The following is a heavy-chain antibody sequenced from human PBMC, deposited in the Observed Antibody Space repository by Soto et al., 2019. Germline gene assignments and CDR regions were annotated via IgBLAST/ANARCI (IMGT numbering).Heavy chain of an antibody. V-gene: IGHV1-3*01. CDR2: INAGNGNT. CDR3: ARPRDHTGYYGMDV. CDR1: GYSFTTYA. J-gene: IGHJ6*02. D-gene: IGHD2-21*02. Sequence: ASLKVSCKASGYSFTTYAMHWVRQAPGQRLEWMGWINAGNGNTKYSQKLQGRVTITRDTSASTAYMELSRLRSDDTAVYYCARPRDHTGYYGMDVWGQGTTVTVSS.